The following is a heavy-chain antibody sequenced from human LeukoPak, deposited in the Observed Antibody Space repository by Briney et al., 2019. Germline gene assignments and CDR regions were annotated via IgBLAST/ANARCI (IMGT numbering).Heavy chain of an antibody. J-gene: IGHJ5*02. CDR3: ARAAQALPRSRRHNWFDP. V-gene: IGHV4-39*07. Sequence: SETLSLTCTVSGGSISSSSYYWGWIRQPPGKGLEWIGSIYYSGSTYYNPSLKSRVTISVDTSKNQFSLKLSSVTAADTAVYYCARAAQALPRSRRHNWFDPWGQGTLVTVSS. CDR1: GGSISSSSYY. CDR2: IYYSGST. D-gene: IGHD2-15*01.